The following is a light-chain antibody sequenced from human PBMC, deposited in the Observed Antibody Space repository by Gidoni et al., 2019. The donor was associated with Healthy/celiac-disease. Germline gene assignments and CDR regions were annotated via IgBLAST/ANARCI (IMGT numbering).Light chain of an antibody. J-gene: IGLJ2*01. CDR2: GKN. V-gene: IGLV3-19*01. Sequence: SSELTQYPAVSLAFGQTVRITCPGDSLRSYYASWYQQKPGQAPVLVLYGKNNRPSGIPDRFAGSSSGNTASWTITGAQAEDEADYYRNSRDSSGNHVVFGGGTKLTVL. CDR1: SLRSYY. CDR3: NSRDSSGNHVV.